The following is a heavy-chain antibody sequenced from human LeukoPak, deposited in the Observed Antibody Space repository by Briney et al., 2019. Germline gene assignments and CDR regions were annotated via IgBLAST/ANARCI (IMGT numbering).Heavy chain of an antibody. D-gene: IGHD6-19*01. CDR1: GVSISSGDYY. Sequence: PSETLSLTCIVSGVSISSGDYYWGWIRQPPGKGLERLGNIFSSGATYYNPSLKSRVTISVDTSKNQFSLKLSSVTAADTAVYYCARVAVTSSGWYGTYWFDPWGQGTLVTVSS. V-gene: IGHV4-30-4*02. CDR2: IFSSGAT. CDR3: ARVAVTSSGWYGTYWFDP. J-gene: IGHJ5*02.